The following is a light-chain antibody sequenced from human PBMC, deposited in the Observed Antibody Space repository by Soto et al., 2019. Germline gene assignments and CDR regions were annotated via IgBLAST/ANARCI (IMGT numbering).Light chain of an antibody. Sequence: SQLTQSPSSLSASVGDRVTITCRASQGINSYLAWYQQKPGQAPKLLIYAASTLRSGDPSRFSGSGAGTDFTITISRLHPEYFATYYCQQLNSYPPTFGQGTKVEI. V-gene: IGKV1-9*01. J-gene: IGKJ1*01. CDR1: QGINSY. CDR3: QQLNSYPPT. CDR2: AAS.